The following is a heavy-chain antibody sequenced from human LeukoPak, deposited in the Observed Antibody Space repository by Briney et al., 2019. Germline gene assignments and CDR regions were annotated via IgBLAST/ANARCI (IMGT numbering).Heavy chain of an antibody. CDR3: ARGSHITVVNNAIRAFDV. CDR1: GYTFTGYY. J-gene: IGHJ3*01. CDR2: IDPNSGVT. D-gene: IGHD2-15*01. V-gene: IGHV1-2*02. Sequence: GASVKVSCKASGYTFTGYYMHWVRQAPGQGLDWMAWIDPNSGVTNYAQRFQGRVTMTRDTSISTAYMELSGLRSDDTAIYYCARGSHITVVNNAIRAFDVWGQGTMVTVSS.